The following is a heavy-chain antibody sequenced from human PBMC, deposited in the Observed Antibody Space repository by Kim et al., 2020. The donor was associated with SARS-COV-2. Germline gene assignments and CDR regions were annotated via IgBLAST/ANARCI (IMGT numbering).Heavy chain of an antibody. CDR3: ARDNTAWSIDY. CDR1: GYIFTSNK. D-gene: IGHD2-21*02. CDR2: ITPIDGAT. Sequence: ASVKVSCKASGYIFTSNKMQWVRQAPGQGLEWMGIITPIDGATNYTQKFQGRVTMTRDTSTSTVYMELSSLNPEDTAVYYCARDNTAWSIDYWGQGTLVTVSS. V-gene: IGHV1-46*01. J-gene: IGHJ4*02.